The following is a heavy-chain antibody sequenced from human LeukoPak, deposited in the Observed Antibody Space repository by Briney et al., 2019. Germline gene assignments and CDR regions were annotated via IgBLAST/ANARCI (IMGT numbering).Heavy chain of an antibody. CDR3: AKDRSGGTTTTVMVA. CDR1: GFTFSSYA. J-gene: IGHJ5*02. CDR2: ISYDGSNK. V-gene: IGHV3-30*04. Sequence: GRSLRLSCAASGFTFSSYAMHWVRQAPGKGLEWVAVISYDGSNKYYADSVKGRFTISRDNSKNTLYLQMDTLRAEDTALYYCAKDRSGGTTTTVMVAWGQGTLVTVSS. D-gene: IGHD4-17*01.